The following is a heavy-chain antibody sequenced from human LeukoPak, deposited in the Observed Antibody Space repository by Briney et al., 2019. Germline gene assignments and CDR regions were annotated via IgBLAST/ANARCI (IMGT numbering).Heavy chain of an antibody. Sequence: GGSLRLSCAASGFTFSSYAMHWVRQAPGKGLEWVAVISYDGSNKYYADSVKGRFTISRDNSKNTLYLQMNSLRAEDTAVYYCARDHHGGDWGQGTLVSLSS. CDR2: ISYDGSNK. CDR3: ARDHHGGD. D-gene: IGHD3-10*01. V-gene: IGHV3-30*04. CDR1: GFTFSSYA. J-gene: IGHJ4*02.